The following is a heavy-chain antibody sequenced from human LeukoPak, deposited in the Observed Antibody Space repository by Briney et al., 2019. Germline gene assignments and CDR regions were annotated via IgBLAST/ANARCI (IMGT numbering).Heavy chain of an antibody. V-gene: IGHV3-7*03. CDR2: IKRDGSEK. CDR1: RFSFSNYW. J-gene: IGHJ4*02. Sequence: PGGSLRLSCAASRFSFSNYWMSWVRQAPGKGLEWVANIKRDGSEKYYADSVKGRFTISRDNAKNSLYLQMNSLRAEDTALYYCAKADPYYFDYWGQGTLVTVSS. CDR3: AKADPYYFDY.